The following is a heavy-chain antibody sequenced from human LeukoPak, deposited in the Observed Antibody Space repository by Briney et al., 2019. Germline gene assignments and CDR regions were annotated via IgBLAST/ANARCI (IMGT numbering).Heavy chain of an antibody. CDR2: INASDGST. V-gene: IGHV1-46*01. J-gene: IGHJ4*02. Sequence: ASVKVSCKASGGTFTTYAISWVPQAPGQGLEWMGIINASDGSTSYAQNFQGRVTMTRDTSTSTLYMELSSLRSEDTAVYFCARVAYYDSSVYSFDYWGQGTLVTVSS. CDR3: ARVAYYDSSVYSFDY. CDR1: GGTFTTYA. D-gene: IGHD3-22*01.